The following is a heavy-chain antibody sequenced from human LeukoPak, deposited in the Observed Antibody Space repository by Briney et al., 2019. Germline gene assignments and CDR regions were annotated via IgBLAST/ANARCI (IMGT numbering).Heavy chain of an antibody. D-gene: IGHD5-24*01. CDR1: GGSISSGGYY. CDR3: ASGGYNYDFNFDY. Sequence: SENLSLTCTVSGGSISSGGYYWSWIRQHPGKGLEWIGYIYYSGSTYYNPSIKSRVTISADTSKNQFCLKLSSVTAADTAVYYCASGGYNYDFNFDYWGQGTLVTVAS. CDR2: IYYSGST. V-gene: IGHV4-31*03. J-gene: IGHJ4*02.